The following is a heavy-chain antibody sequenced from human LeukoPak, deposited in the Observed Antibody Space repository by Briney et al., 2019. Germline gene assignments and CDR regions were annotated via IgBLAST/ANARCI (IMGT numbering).Heavy chain of an antibody. D-gene: IGHD4-17*01. CDR3: AREGYGDYYFDY. CDR2: ISSSSSYI. CDR1: GFTFSRYS. J-gene: IGHJ4*02. V-gene: IGHV3-21*01. Sequence: GGSLRLSCAASGFTFSRYSMNWVRQAPGKGLEWVSSISSSSSYIYYADSVKGRFTISRDNAKNSLYLQMNSLRAGDTAVYYCAREGYGDYYFDYWGQGTLVTVSS.